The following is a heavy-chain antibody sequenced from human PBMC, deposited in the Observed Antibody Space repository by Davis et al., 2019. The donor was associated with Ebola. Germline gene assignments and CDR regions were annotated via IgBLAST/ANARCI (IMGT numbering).Heavy chain of an antibody. CDR1: GGSISSGGYY. CDR3: ARERRRAISSAFDI. D-gene: IGHD2-2*02. CDR2: IYYSGST. V-gene: IGHV4-31*03. Sequence: PSETLSLTCTVSGGSISSGGYYWSWLRQHPGKGLEWIGYIYYSGSTYYNPSLKSRVTISVDTSKNQFSLKPSSVTAADTAVYYCARERRRAISSAFDIWGQGTMVTVSS. J-gene: IGHJ3*02.